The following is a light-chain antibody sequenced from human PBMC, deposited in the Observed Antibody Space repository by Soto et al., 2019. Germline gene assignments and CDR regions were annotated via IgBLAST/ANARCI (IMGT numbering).Light chain of an antibody. CDR3: QKYNSAPWT. V-gene: IGKV1-27*01. CDR1: QGISNY. J-gene: IGKJ1*01. Sequence: DSDMTQSPSSLSASVGDRLTITCRASQGISNYLAWYQQKPGKVPKILIYAASTLQSGVPPRFSGTGSATDFTLTISSLQPEDVATYYCQKYNSAPWTFGHGTNVDIK. CDR2: AAS.